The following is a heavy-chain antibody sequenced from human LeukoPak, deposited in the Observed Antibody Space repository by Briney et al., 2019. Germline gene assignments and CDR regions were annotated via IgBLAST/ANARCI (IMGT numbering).Heavy chain of an antibody. CDR2: INHSGST. V-gene: IGHV4-34*01. J-gene: IGHJ4*02. Sequence: SETLSLTCAVYGGXFXGYYWXWXRXPPGXXXXXIXXINHSGSTNYNPXLKSRVTISVDTSKNQFSLKLSSVTAADTAVYYCARVRLSGSYPFDYWGQGTLVTVSS. D-gene: IGHD1-26*01. CDR3: ARVRLSGSYPFDY. CDR1: GGXFXGYY.